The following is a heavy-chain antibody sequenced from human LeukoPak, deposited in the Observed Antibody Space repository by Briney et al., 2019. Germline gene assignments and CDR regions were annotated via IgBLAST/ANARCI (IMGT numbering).Heavy chain of an antibody. CDR2: INTNTGNP. CDR1: GYTFTSYA. Sequence: ASVKVSCKASGYTFTSYAMNWVRQAPGQGLEWMGWINTNTGNPTYAQGFTGRFVFSLDTSVSTAYLQISSLKAEDTAVYYCARVPRYYDILTGYPFYYYYGMDVWGQGTTVTVSS. CDR3: ARVPRYYDILTGYPFYYYYGMDV. J-gene: IGHJ6*02. V-gene: IGHV7-4-1*02. D-gene: IGHD3-9*01.